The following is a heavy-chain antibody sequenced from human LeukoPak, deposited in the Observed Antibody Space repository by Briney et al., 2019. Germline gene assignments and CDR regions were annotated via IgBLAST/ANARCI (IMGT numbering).Heavy chain of an antibody. V-gene: IGHV4-39*01. CDR1: GGSISSSSYY. J-gene: IGHJ3*01. D-gene: IGHD3-10*01. CDR3: ARHQTGLLYYGSGSHTAAFNL. CDR2: IYYSGST. Sequence: SETLSLTCTVSGGSISSSSYYWGWIRQPPGKGLEWIGSIYYSGSTYYNPSLKSRVTISVDTSKNQFSLTLSSVTAADTAVYYCARHQTGLLYYGSGSHTAAFNLWGQGTGVTVSS.